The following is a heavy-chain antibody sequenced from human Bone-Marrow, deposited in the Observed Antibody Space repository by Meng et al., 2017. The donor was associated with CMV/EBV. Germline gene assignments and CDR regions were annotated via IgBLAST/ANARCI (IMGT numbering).Heavy chain of an antibody. D-gene: IGHD6-19*01. CDR2: ISSSSAYI. Sequence: GESLKISCAASGFTFSTSSMNWVRQAPGKGLEWLSSISSSSAYIYYADSVKGRFTISRDNARNSLYLQMNSLRAEDTAVYYCARDGGSGWDHYYYGMDVWGRGTTVTV. V-gene: IGHV3-21*01. J-gene: IGHJ6*02. CDR1: GFTFSTSS. CDR3: ARDGGSGWDHYYYGMDV.